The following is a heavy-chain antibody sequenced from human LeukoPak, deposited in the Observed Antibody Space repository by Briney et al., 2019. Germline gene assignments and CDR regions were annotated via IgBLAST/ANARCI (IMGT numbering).Heavy chain of an antibody. V-gene: IGHV4-30-4*01. CDR3: ARVPSRGSGTEADY. CDR1: GGSISSGDYY. Sequence: SQTLSLTCTVSGGSISSGDYYWSWIRQPPGKGLEWIGYIYYSGNTYYNPSLKSRVTISVDTSKNQFSLKLSSVTAADTAVYYCARVPSRGSGTEADYWGQGTLVTVFS. CDR2: IYYSGNT. J-gene: IGHJ4*02. D-gene: IGHD3-10*01.